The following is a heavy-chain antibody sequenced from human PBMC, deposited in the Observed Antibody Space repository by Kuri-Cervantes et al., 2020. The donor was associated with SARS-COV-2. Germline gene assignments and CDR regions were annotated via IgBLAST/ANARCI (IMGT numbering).Heavy chain of an antibody. D-gene: IGHD3-22*01. CDR2: ISYDGSNK. CDR1: GFTFSSYA. CDR3: ARDALDYYDSSLDY. Sequence: GESLKISCAASGFTFSSYAMHWVRQAPGKGLEWVAVISYDGSNKYYADSVKGRFTISRDNSKNTLYLQMNSLTAEDTVVYYCARDALDYYDSSLDYWGQGTLVTVSS. V-gene: IGHV3-30-3*01. J-gene: IGHJ4*02.